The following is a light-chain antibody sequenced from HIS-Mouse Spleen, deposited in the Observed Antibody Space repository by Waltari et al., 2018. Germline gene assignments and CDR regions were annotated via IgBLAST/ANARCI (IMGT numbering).Light chain of an antibody. CDR2: DDS. J-gene: IGLJ2*01. V-gene: IGLV3-21*02. CDR3: CSYAGSYTVV. CDR1: NIGSKS. Sequence: SYVLTQPPSVSVAPGQTARITCGGNNIGSKSVHWYQQKPGQAPVLVVYDDSDRPSGIPDRFSGSNSGNTATLTISRVEAGDEADYYCCSYAGSYTVVFGGGTKLTVL.